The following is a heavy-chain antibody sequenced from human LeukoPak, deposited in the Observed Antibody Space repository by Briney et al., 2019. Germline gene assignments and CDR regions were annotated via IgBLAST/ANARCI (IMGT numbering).Heavy chain of an antibody. J-gene: IGHJ4*02. CDR2: IYYSGST. CDR1: GGSLSSSSYY. V-gene: IGHV4-39*01. CDR3: ARHVAAAIDY. D-gene: IGHD6-13*01. Sequence: SETLSLTCTVSGGSLSSSSYYWGWIRQPPGKGLEWIGSIYYSGSTYYNPSLKSRVTISVDTSKNQFSLKLSSVTAADTAVYYCARHVAAAIDYWGQGTLVTVSS.